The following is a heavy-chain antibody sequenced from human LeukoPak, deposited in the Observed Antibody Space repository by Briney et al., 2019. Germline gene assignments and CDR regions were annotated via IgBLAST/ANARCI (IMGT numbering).Heavy chain of an antibody. CDR2: INAGNGNT. CDR3: ARDLQYYYDSSGYYDFDAFDI. D-gene: IGHD3-22*01. J-gene: IGHJ3*02. CDR1: GYTFTSCA. Sequence: ASVKVSCKASGYTFTSCAMHWVRQAPGQRLEWMGWINAGNGNTKYSQKFQGRVTITRDTSASTAYMELSSLRSEDTAVYYCARDLQYYYDSSGYYDFDAFDIWGQGTMVTVSS. V-gene: IGHV1-3*01.